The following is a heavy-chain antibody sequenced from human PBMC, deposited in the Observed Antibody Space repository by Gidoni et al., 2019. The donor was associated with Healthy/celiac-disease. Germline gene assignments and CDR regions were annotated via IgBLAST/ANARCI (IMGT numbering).Heavy chain of an antibody. D-gene: IGHD6-19*01. CDR1: GFTFGDYA. J-gene: IGHJ4*02. CDR2: IRSKAYGGTT. CDR3: TRASGWYRHYFDY. Sequence: EVQLVESGGGVVQPGRSMRLSCTASGFTFGDYAMSWVRQAPGKGLEWVGFIRSKAYGGTTEYAASVKGRFTISRDDSKSIAYLQMNSLKTEDTAVYYCTRASGWYRHYFDYWGQGTLVTVSS. V-gene: IGHV3-49*04.